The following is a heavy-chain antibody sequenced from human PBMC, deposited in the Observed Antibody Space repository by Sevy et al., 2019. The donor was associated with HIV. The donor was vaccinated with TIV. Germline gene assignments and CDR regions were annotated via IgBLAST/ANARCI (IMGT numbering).Heavy chain of an antibody. V-gene: IGHV1-18*01. CDR3: ARCLGGLRPWEYNWFDP. J-gene: IGHJ5*02. CDR2: IGAYNGNI. CDR1: GYTFSSYG. Sequence: ASVKVSCKASGYTFSSYGISWVRQAPGQGLEWMGWIGAYNGNIKDSQKFQGRVTMTTDTSTSTVYMELRSLRSVDTAVYYCARCLGGLRPWEYNWFDPWGQGTLVTVSS. D-gene: IGHD1-26*01.